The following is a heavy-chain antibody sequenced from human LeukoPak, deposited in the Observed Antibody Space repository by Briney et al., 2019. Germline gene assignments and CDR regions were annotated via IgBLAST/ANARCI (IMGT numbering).Heavy chain of an antibody. CDR2: IYTSGST. D-gene: IGHD3-3*01. CDR3: ARGAYDFWSGYSYGY. V-gene: IGHV4-61*02. Sequence: SETLSLTCTVSGYSISSGYYWSWIRQPAGKGLEWIGRIYTSGSTNYNPSLKSRVTISVDTSKNQFSLKLSSVTAADTAVYYCARGAYDFWSGYSYGYWGQGTLVTVSS. CDR1: GYSISSGYY. J-gene: IGHJ4*02.